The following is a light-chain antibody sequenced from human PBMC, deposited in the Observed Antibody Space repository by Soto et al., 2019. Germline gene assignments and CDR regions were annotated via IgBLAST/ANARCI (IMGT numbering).Light chain of an antibody. CDR3: QTWGTGIHV. J-gene: IGLJ1*01. V-gene: IGLV4-69*01. Sequence: QPVLTQSPSASASLGASVKLTCTLSSGHSSYAIAWHQQQPETGPRYLMKLNSDGSHSKGDGIPDRFSGSSSGAERYLIISSLQSEDEADYDCQTWGTGIHVFGTGTKLTVL. CDR1: SGHSSYA. CDR2: LNSDGSH.